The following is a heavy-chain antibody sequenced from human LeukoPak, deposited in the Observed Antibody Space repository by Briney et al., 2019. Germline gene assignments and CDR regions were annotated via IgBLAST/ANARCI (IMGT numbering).Heavy chain of an antibody. CDR2: IYYSGST. CDR3: ASLPTNYYYYGMDV. D-gene: IGHD5-12*01. CDR1: GGSISSSSYY. Sequence: PSETLSLTCTVSGGSISSSSYYWGWIRQPPGKGLEWIGSIYYSGSTYYNPSLKSLVTISVDTSKNQFSLKLSSVTAADTAVYYCASLPTNYYYYGMDVWGQGTTVTVSS. V-gene: IGHV4-39*01. J-gene: IGHJ6*02.